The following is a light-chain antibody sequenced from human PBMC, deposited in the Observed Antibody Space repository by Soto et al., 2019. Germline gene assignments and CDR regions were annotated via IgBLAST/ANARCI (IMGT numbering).Light chain of an antibody. Sequence: QSVLTQPPSVSGAPGQRVTISCTGSSSNIGAGYDVHWYQQLPGTAPKLLIYGNSNRPSGVPDRFSGSKSGTSASLAITGLQAEDEADYYCQSYDSSMRGLVFGTWTKVTVL. J-gene: IGLJ1*01. CDR2: GNS. CDR3: QSYDSSMRGLV. V-gene: IGLV1-40*01. CDR1: SSNIGAGYD.